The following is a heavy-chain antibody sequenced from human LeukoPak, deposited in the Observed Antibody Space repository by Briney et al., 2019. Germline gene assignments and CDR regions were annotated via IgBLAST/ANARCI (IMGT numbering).Heavy chain of an antibody. V-gene: IGHV3-64D*06. CDR2: ISSNGGST. J-gene: IGHJ1*01. Sequence: GGSLRLSCSASGFTFSSYAIHWVRQAPGKGLEYVSAISSNGGSTYYADSVKGRFTISRDNSKNTLYLQMSSLRAEDTAVYYCVKDLGDYYDSSGYYLTGYFQHWGQGTLVTVSS. CDR3: VKDLGDYYDSSGYYLTGYFQH. CDR1: GFTFSSYA. D-gene: IGHD3-22*01.